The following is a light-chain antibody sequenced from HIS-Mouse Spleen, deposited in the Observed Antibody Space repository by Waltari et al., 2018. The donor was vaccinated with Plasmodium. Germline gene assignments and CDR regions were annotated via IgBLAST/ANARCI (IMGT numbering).Light chain of an antibody. CDR3: QQYNSYWT. Sequence: DIQMTQSPSTLSASVGDRVTVTCRASQSISSWLAWYQQKPGKAPKLLIYKASSLESGVPSRFSGSGSGTEFILTISSLQPDDCAAYCCQQYNSYWTFGQGTKVEIK. CDR1: QSISSW. V-gene: IGKV1-5*03. J-gene: IGKJ1*01. CDR2: KAS.